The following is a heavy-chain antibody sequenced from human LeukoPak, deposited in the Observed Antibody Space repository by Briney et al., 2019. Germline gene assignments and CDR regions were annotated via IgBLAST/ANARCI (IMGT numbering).Heavy chain of an antibody. J-gene: IGHJ4*02. CDR1: GFTVITND. D-gene: IGHD1-14*01. Sequence: GGSLRHSCAASGFTVITNDMPWVRQPPGEGPDRVSVLYSDGNTKYADCVQGRFTISRDNSKNTLYLEMNSLSPDDTAVYYCARGVEPLAANTLAYWGQGTLVTVSS. CDR3: ARGVEPLAANTLAY. V-gene: IGHV3-53*01. CDR2: LYSDGNT.